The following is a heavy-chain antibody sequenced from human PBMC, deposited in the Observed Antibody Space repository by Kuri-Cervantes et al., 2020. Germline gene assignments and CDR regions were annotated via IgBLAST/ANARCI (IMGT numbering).Heavy chain of an antibody. CDR3: ARGLLYGAYDRVSVKLYFDL. D-gene: IGHD4-17*01. CDR1: GGSISSYY. Sequence: SETLSLTCTVSGGSISSYYWSGIRQPPGKGLEWIGEINQSGSTNYNPSLKSRVTISADTSKNRFSLKLSSVTAADTAVYYCARGLLYGAYDRVSVKLYFDLWGRGTLVTVSS. J-gene: IGHJ2*01. CDR2: INQSGST. V-gene: IGHV4-34*01.